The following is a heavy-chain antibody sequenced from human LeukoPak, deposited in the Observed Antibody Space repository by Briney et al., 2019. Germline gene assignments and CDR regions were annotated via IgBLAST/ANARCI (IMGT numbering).Heavy chain of an antibody. J-gene: IGHJ4*02. V-gene: IGHV4-59*01. D-gene: IGHD6-19*01. Sequence: PSETLSLTCTVSGGSISSYYWSWIRQPPGKGLEWIGYIYYSGSTNYNPSLKSRVTISVDTSKNQFSLKLSSVTAADTAVYYCARSYSSGWYEAQGYWGQGTLVTVSS. CDR3: ARSYSSGWYEAQGY. CDR2: IYYSGST. CDR1: GGSISSYY.